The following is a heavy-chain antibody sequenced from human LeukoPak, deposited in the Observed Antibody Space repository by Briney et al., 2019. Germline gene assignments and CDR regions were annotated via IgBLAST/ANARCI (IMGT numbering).Heavy chain of an antibody. CDR2: ISAGGDST. D-gene: IGHD3-22*01. CDR1: GFTFSGYS. J-gene: IGHJ3*02. Sequence: GGSLRLSCAASGFTFSGYSMSGVRQAPGKGRGWVSAISAGGDSTFYADSVKGRFTISRDNSKNTLSLQMSSLRAEDTASYFCAKDLHDSSGYYFYAFDIWGQGTMVTVSS. V-gene: IGHV3-23*01. CDR3: AKDLHDSSGYYFYAFDI.